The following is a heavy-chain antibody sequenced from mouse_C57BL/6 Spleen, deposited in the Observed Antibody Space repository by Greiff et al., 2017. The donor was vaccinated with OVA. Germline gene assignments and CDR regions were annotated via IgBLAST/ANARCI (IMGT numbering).Heavy chain of an antibody. CDR3: ARQHGPTVVDWYFDV. Sequence: QVQLQQSGPGLVAPSQSLSITCTVSGFSLTSYGVHWVRQPPGKGLEWLVVIWSDGSTTYNSALKSRLSICKDNSKSKVFLKMNNLQTDDTAMYYCARQHGPTVVDWYFDVWGTGATVTVSS. CDR2: IWSDGST. J-gene: IGHJ1*03. D-gene: IGHD1-1*01. CDR1: GFSLTSYG. V-gene: IGHV2-6-1*01.